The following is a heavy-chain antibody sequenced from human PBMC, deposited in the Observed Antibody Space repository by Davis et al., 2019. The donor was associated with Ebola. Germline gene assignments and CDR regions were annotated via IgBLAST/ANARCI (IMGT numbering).Heavy chain of an antibody. CDR2: ISYDGSDK. Sequence: GGSLRLSCAASGFTFSSYAMHWVRQAPGKGLEWLTVISYDGSDKYYAYSVKGRFTISRDNSKNTLYLQMNSLRAEDTAVYYCARRFRIAAAGTDYWGQGTLVTVSS. D-gene: IGHD6-13*01. J-gene: IGHJ4*02. V-gene: IGHV3-30*04. CDR3: ARRFRIAAAGTDY. CDR1: GFTFSSYA.